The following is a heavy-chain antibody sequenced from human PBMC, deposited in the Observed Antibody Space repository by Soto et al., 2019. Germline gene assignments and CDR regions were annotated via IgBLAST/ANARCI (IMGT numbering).Heavy chain of an antibody. D-gene: IGHD3-16*02. CDR1: GFTLSMSA. J-gene: IGHJ3*01. V-gene: IGHV3-23*01. Sequence: EVQLMESGGGLVQPGGSLRLSCASSGFTLSMSAVNWVRQAPGKGLEWVSYISDSGDRTYYADSVKGRFTISRDRSKNTVYLQMESLRAEDTAVYYCAKDRGIIVKAGDAFDVWGQGTKVTVSS. CDR3: AKDRGIIVKAGDAFDV. CDR2: ISDSGDRT.